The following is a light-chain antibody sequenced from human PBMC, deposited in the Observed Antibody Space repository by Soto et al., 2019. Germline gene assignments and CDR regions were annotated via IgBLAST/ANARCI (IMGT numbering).Light chain of an antibody. Sequence: IVLTQSPATLSVSPGGTAALSCRANQSVSSNLAWYQQKPGQAPRLLIYGASTRATAIPARFSGSGSGTEFTLNITSLQSEDIAVYYCQQYDSWLVWTFGQGTKVEI. CDR3: QQYDSWLVWT. CDR1: QSVSSN. CDR2: GAS. V-gene: IGKV3-15*01. J-gene: IGKJ1*01.